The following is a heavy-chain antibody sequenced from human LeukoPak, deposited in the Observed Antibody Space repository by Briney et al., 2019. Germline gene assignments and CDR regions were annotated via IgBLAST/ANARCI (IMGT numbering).Heavy chain of an antibody. V-gene: IGHV1-2*04. CDR1: GYTFTGYY. Sequence: ASVKVSCKASGYTFTGYYMHWVRQAPGQGLEWMGWIHPNSGGTYSAQKFQGWVTMTRDTSISTAYMELSRLTSDDTAVYYCARANALYCSSTTCLFDYWGQGTLVTVSS. D-gene: IGHD2-2*01. CDR2: IHPNSGGT. CDR3: ARANALYCSSTTCLFDY. J-gene: IGHJ4*02.